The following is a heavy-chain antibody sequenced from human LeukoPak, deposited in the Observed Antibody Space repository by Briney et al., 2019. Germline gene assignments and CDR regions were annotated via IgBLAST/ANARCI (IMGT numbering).Heavy chain of an antibody. Sequence: SETLSLTCTVSGGSISSYYWSWIRQPPGKGLEWIGYIYYSGSTNYNPSLKSRVTISVDTSKNQFSLKLSSVTAADTAVYYCARDGAATGTSYFWFDPWGQGTLVTVSS. V-gene: IGHV4-59*01. CDR2: IYYSGST. CDR3: ARDGAATGTSYFWFDP. D-gene: IGHD1-1*01. J-gene: IGHJ5*02. CDR1: GGSISSYY.